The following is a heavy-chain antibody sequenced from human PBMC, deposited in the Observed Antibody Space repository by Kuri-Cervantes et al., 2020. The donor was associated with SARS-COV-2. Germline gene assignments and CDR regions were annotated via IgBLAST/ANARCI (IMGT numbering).Heavy chain of an antibody. J-gene: IGHJ4*02. Sequence: ASVKVSCKAPETTFPNYDINWVRQATGQGLEWMGMVKTNSGNTLYAQIFQGRVTMTRDTSTSTVYMELSSLTSEDTAVYYCTTLIDYWGQGTLVTVSS. CDR1: ETTFPNYD. CDR3: TTLIDY. CDR2: VKTNSGNT. V-gene: IGHV1-8*01.